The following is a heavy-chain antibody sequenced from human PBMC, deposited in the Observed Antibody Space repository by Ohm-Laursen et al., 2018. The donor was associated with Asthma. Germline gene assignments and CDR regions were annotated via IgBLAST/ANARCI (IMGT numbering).Heavy chain of an antibody. J-gene: IGHJ1*01. V-gene: IGHV3-30*03. CDR1: GFTFSSYG. D-gene: IGHD2-21*02. CDR2: ISYDGSNK. CDR3: ARAYCGGDCYSPGFQH. Sequence: SLRLSCAASGFTFSSYGMHWVRQAPGKGLEWVAVISYDGSNKYYADSVKGRFTISRDNSKNTLYLQMNSLRAEDTAVYYCARAYCGGDCYSPGFQHWGQGTLVTVS.